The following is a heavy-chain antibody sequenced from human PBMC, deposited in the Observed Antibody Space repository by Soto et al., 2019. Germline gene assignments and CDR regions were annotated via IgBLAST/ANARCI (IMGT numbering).Heavy chain of an antibody. Sequence: GASVKVSCKASGYTFTSYGISWVRQAPGQGLEWMGWISAYNGNTNYAQKLQGRVTMTTDTSTSTAYMELRSLRSDDTAVYYCARGSYYDFWSGYSGYYYGMDVWGQGTTVTVSS. V-gene: IGHV1-18*01. CDR3: ARGSYYDFWSGYSGYYYGMDV. D-gene: IGHD3-3*01. J-gene: IGHJ6*02. CDR2: ISAYNGNT. CDR1: GYTFTSYG.